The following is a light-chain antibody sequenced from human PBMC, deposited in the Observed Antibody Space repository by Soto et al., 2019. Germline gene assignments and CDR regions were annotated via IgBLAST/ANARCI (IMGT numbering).Light chain of an antibody. CDR2: DVT. V-gene: IGLV2-14*03. Sequence: QSALTQPASVSGSPGQSITMSCTGTSSDVGAYNFVSWYQHHPGKVPKLIIYDVTNRPSGVSSRFSGSKSANTASLTISRLQAEDEADYYCSSSPLYSTRVCGDGTKLTVL. J-gene: IGLJ3*02. CDR3: SSSPLYSTRV. CDR1: SSDVGAYNF.